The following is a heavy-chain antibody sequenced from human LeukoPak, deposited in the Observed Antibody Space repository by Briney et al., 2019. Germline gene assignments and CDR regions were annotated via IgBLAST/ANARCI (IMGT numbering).Heavy chain of an antibody. CDR3: ARDGGYGSGTAAGFDY. CDR1: GGSISSYY. J-gene: IGHJ4*02. Sequence: SETRSLTCIVSGGSISSYYWSWIRHPPGKGLEWIGYIDYFGNTNYSPSLKGRVPIPVDTPKNQFSLNLSSVTAADTAVYYCARDGGYGSGTAAGFDYWGQGTLVTVSS. CDR2: IDYFGNT. V-gene: IGHV4-59*01. D-gene: IGHD3-10*01.